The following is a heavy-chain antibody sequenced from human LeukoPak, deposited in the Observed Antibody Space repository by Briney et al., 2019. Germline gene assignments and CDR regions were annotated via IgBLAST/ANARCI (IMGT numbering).Heavy chain of an antibody. V-gene: IGHV1-3*01. CDR2: INAGNGNT. Sequence: ASVKVSCKASGYTFTGYAMHWVRQAPGQRLEWMGWINAGNGNTKYSQKFQGRVTITRDTSASTAYMELSSLRSEDTAVYYCARVNEGPTYYDFWSGYYTSSWFDPWGQGTLVTVSS. J-gene: IGHJ5*02. D-gene: IGHD3-3*01. CDR3: ARVNEGPTYYDFWSGYYTSSWFDP. CDR1: GYTFTGYA.